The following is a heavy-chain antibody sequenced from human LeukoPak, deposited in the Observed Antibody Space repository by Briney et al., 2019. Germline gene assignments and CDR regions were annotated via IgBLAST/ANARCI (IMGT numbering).Heavy chain of an antibody. Sequence: PGGSLRLSCAASGFTFSSYAMSWVRQAPGKGLEWVSSISGSDGTTYYADSVKGRFTISRDNAKNTLYLQMNSLRAEDTAVYYCASSSWTYNWFDPWGQGTLVTVSS. CDR3: ASSSWTYNWFDP. D-gene: IGHD6-13*01. V-gene: IGHV3-23*01. CDR2: ISGSDGTT. J-gene: IGHJ5*02. CDR1: GFTFSSYA.